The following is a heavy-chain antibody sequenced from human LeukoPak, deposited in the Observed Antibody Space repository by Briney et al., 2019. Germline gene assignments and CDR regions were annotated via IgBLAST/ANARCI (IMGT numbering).Heavy chain of an antibody. CDR3: ARGYDSSELDY. D-gene: IGHD3-22*01. V-gene: IGHV1-2*04. CDR1: GYTFTNYG. Sequence: GASVKVSCKASGYTFTNYGVTWVRQVAGQGLEWMGWINPNSGGTNYAQKFQGWVTMTRDTSISTAYMELSRLRSDDTAVYYCARGYDSSELDYWGQGTLVTVSS. J-gene: IGHJ4*02. CDR2: INPNSGGT.